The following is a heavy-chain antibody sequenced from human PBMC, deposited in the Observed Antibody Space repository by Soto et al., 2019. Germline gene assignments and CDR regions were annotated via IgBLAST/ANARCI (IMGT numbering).Heavy chain of an antibody. J-gene: IGHJ4*02. V-gene: IGHV3-23*01. CDR3: AKWYCSGGSCYPTFDS. CDR2: ISGSGGST. D-gene: IGHD2-15*01. Sequence: EVQLLESGGGFVQPGGSLRLSCAGSGFTLKNYATSWVRQAPGKGLEWVSGISGSGGSTYYTDSVKGRFTMSRDNSKNTLYLQMNSLRAEDTAVYYCAKWYCSGGSCYPTFDSWGQGTLVTVSS. CDR1: GFTLKNYA.